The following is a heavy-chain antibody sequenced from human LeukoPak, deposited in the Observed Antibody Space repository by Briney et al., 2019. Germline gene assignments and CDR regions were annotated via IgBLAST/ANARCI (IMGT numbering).Heavy chain of an antibody. D-gene: IGHD2-8*01. CDR1: GGSFSGYY. Sequence: SETLSLTCAVYGGSFSGYYWSWIRQPPGKGLEWIGEINHSGSTNYNPSLKSRVTISVDTSKNQFSLKLSSVTAADTAVYYCARGLDCTNGVCYIGFDPWGQGTLVTVSS. CDR2: INHSGST. CDR3: ARGLDCTNGVCYIGFDP. J-gene: IGHJ5*02. V-gene: IGHV4-34*01.